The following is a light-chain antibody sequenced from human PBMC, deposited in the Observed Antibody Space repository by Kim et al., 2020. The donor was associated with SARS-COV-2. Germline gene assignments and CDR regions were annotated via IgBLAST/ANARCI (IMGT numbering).Light chain of an antibody. V-gene: IGKV3-11*01. CDR2: DAS. J-gene: IGKJ1*01. Sequence: LAPWERATLTRRASQSVSSYLAWYQQKPGQAPTLLFYDASNRATGIPARFSGSGSGTDFTLTISSLEPEDFAVYYCQQRSNWPTTFGQGTKVDIK. CDR3: QQRSNWPTT. CDR1: QSVSSY.